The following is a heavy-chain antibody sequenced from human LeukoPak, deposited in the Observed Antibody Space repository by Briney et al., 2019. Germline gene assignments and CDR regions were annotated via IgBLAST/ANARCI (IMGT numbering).Heavy chain of an antibody. J-gene: IGHJ6*03. CDR2: INPSGGST. V-gene: IGHV1-46*01. CDR3: ARDLYYDFWSGARSYYMDV. D-gene: IGHD3-3*01. CDR1: GYTFTSYY. Sequence: ASVKVSCKASGYTFTSYYMHWVRQAPGQGLEWMGIINPSGGSTSYAQKFQGRVTMTRDTSTSTAYMELSSLRSEDTAVYYCARDLYYDFWSGARSYYMDVWGKGTTVTVSS.